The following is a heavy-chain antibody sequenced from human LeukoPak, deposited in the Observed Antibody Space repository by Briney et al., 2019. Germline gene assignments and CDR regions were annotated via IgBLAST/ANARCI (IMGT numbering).Heavy chain of an antibody. J-gene: IGHJ5*02. D-gene: IGHD3-16*01. CDR1: GYTFTGYY. CDR3: ARDLKAFRVWFDP. Sequence: ASVKVSCKASGYTFTGYYMHWVRQAPGQGLEWMGWINPNSGGTNYAQKFQGRVTMTRDTSISTAYMELSRLRSDDTAVYYCARDLKAFRVWFDPWGQGTLVTVSS. CDR2: INPNSGGT. V-gene: IGHV1-2*02.